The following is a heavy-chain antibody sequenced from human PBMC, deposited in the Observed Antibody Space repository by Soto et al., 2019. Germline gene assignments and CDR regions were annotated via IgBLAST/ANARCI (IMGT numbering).Heavy chain of an antibody. CDR2: INPNSGGT. V-gene: IGHV1-2*02. CDR1: GHTFTGYY. D-gene: IGHD2-15*01. J-gene: IGHJ4*02. Sequence: ASVNVSCKSSGHTFTGYYIHWVRQAPGQGLEWMGWINPNSGGTNYAQKFQGRVTMTRDTSISTAYMELSRLRSDDTAVYYCARVNVVVVAATREYYFDYWGQGTLVTVSS. CDR3: ARVNVVVVAATREYYFDY.